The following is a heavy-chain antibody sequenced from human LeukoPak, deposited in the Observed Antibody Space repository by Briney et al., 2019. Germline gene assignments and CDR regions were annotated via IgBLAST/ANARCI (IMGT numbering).Heavy chain of an antibody. Sequence: SETLSLTCTVSGGSISSSSYYWGWLRQPPGKGLERIGSIYYSGSTYYHPSLKSRVTISVDTSKNQFSLKLSSVTAADTAVYYCAKGYCRGNSCYDDRGAFDYWGQGTLVTVSS. CDR1: GGSISSSSYY. D-gene: IGHD2-2*01. V-gene: IGHV4-39*07. CDR3: AKGYCRGNSCYDDRGAFDY. CDR2: IYYSGST. J-gene: IGHJ4*02.